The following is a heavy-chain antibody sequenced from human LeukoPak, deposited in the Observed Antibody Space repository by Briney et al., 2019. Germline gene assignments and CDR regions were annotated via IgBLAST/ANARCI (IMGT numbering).Heavy chain of an antibody. CDR2: INHSGST. D-gene: IGHD3-22*01. CDR1: GGSFSGYY. J-gene: IGHJ4*02. V-gene: IGHV4-34*01. Sequence: SSETLSLTCAVYGGSFSGYYWSWIRQPPGKGLEWIGEINHSGSTNYNPSLKSRVTISVDTSKNHFSLKLSSVTAADTALYYCARGVYDSSGYYCDYWGQGTLVTVSS. CDR3: ARGVYDSSGYYCDY.